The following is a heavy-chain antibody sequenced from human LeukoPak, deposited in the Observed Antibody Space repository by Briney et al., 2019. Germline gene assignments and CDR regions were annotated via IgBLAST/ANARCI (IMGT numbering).Heavy chain of an antibody. Sequence: ASVKVSCKVSGYTLTELSMHWVRQAPGKGLEWMGGFDPEDGETIYAQKFQGRVTMTEDTSTDTAYMELSSLRSEDTAVYYCARDVLLWFGEVYYYYMDAWGKGTTVTVSS. D-gene: IGHD3-10*01. CDR2: FDPEDGET. J-gene: IGHJ6*03. CDR3: ARDVLLWFGEVYYYYMDA. V-gene: IGHV1-24*01. CDR1: GYTLTELS.